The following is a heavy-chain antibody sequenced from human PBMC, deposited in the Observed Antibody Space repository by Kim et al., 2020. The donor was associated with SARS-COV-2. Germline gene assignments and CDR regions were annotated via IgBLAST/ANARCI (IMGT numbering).Heavy chain of an antibody. D-gene: IGHD6-13*01. Sequence: GGSLRLSCAASGFTFSSYWMHWVRQAPGKGLVWVSRINSDGSSTSYADSVKGRFTISRDNAKNTLYLQMNSLRAEDTAVYYCARGALTGYSSSWHDDFDPWGQGTLVTVSS. V-gene: IGHV3-74*01. J-gene: IGHJ5*02. CDR3: ARGALTGYSSSWHDDFDP. CDR1: GFTFSSYW. CDR2: INSDGSST.